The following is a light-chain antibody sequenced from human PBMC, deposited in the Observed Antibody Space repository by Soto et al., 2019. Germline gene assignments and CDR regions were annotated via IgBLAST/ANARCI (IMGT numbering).Light chain of an antibody. V-gene: IGKV3-11*01. CDR3: QQYNNWPLIT. CDR2: DAS. CDR1: QSVSSY. Sequence: EIVFTQSPATLSLSPGERATLSCRASQSVSSYLAWYQQKPGQAPRLLIYDASNRATGIPARFSGSGSGTDFTLTISRLEPEDFAIYSCQQYNNWPLITFGQGTRLEIK. J-gene: IGKJ5*01.